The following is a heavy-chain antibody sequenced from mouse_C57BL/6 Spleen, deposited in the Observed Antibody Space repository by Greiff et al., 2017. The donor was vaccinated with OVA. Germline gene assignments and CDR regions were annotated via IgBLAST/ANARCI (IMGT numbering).Heavy chain of an antibody. CDR3: AVDDGYYGFAY. CDR1: GYTFTSYW. CDR2: IHPHSGST. J-gene: IGHJ3*01. Sequence: QVQLKQPGAELVKPGASVKLSCKASGYTFTSYWMHWVKQRPGQGLEWIGMIHPHSGSTNYNEKFKSKATLTVDKSSSTAYMQLSSLTSEDSAVYYCAVDDGYYGFAYWGQGTLVTVAA. D-gene: IGHD2-3*01. V-gene: IGHV1-64*01.